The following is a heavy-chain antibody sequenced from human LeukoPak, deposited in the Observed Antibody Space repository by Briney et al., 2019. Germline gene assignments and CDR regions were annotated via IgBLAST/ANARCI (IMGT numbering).Heavy chain of an antibody. J-gene: IGHJ4*02. CDR1: GGSISSYY. V-gene: IGHV4-59*08. CDR2: IYYSGST. D-gene: IGHD1-26*01. CDR3: ARHVDARVVGYYFDY. Sequence: SETLSLTCTVSGGSISSYYWSWIRQPPGKGLEWIGYIYYSGSTNYNPSLKSRVTISVDTSKNQFSLKLSSVTAADTAAYYCARHVDARVVGYYFDYWGQGTLVTVSS.